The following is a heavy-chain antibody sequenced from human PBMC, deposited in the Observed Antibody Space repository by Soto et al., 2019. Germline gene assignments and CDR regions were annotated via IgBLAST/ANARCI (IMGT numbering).Heavy chain of an antibody. CDR1: GGSISSSSHY. Sequence: QLQLQESGPGLVKPSETLSLTCTVSGGSISSSSHYWGWIRQPPGKGLEWIGSIYNSGSTYYNPSLKSRVTIPVDTSKNQFSLKLSSVTAADTAVYYCAICFVGYSSSWYWGQGTLVTVSS. CDR3: AICFVGYSSSWY. J-gene: IGHJ4*02. D-gene: IGHD6-13*01. V-gene: IGHV4-39*01. CDR2: IYNSGST.